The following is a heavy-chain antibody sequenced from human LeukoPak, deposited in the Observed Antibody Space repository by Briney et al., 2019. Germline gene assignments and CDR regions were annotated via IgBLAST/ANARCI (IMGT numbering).Heavy chain of an antibody. CDR1: GFTFDDYA. CDR3: SRASIQEYYFDY. D-gene: IGHD5-18*01. J-gene: IGHJ4*02. Sequence: GGSLRLSCAASGFTFDDYAMHWVQQAPGKGLEWVSGISWNSGSIGYADSVKGRFTISRDNAKNSLYLQMNSLRAEDTAFYYCSRASIQEYYFDYWGQGTLVTVSS. V-gene: IGHV3-9*01. CDR2: ISWNSGSI.